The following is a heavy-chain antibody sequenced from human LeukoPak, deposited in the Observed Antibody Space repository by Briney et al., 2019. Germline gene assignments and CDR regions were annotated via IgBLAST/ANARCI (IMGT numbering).Heavy chain of an antibody. V-gene: IGHV1-8*01. CDR1: GYTFTSYD. CDR3: ARGRDFWNGYPFYP. CDR2: MNPNSGNT. D-gene: IGHD3-3*01. Sequence: GASVKVSCKASGYTFTSYDINWVRQATGQGLEWMGWMNPNSGNTGYAQKFQGRVTMTRNTSISTAYMELSSLRSEDTAVYYCARGRDFWNGYPFYPWGQGTLVTVSS. J-gene: IGHJ5*02.